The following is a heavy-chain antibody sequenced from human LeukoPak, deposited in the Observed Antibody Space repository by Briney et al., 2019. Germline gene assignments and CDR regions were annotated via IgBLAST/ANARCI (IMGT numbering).Heavy chain of an antibody. CDR2: IYPYSGDT. CDR1: GYTFTGYY. J-gene: IGHJ3*02. D-gene: IGHD6-6*01. V-gene: IGHV1-2*02. Sequence: GASVKVSCKASGYTFTGYYMHWVRQAPGQGLEWMGWIYPYSGDTNYAQNFLGRVTMTRDTSISTAYMELSSLKSDDTAVYYCARDRNSGSSLDIWGQGTMLTVSS. CDR3: ARDRNSGSSLDI.